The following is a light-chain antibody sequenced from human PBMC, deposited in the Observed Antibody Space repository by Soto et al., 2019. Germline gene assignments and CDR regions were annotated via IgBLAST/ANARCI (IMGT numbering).Light chain of an antibody. CDR2: GAS. V-gene: IGKV3-20*01. Sequence: EIVLTQSPGTLSLSPGERATLSCRASQSFSSSYLAWYQQKPGQAPRLLIYGASSRATGFPDRFSGSGSGTDFTLTISRLEPEDFAVYYCQQYGSSLTWTFGQGTKV. J-gene: IGKJ1*01. CDR1: QSFSSSY. CDR3: QQYGSSLTWT.